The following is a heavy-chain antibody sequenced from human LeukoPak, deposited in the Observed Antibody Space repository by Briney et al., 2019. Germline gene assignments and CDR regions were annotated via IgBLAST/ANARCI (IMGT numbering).Heavy chain of an antibody. V-gene: IGHV3-23*01. Sequence: PGGSVSLLCAAWGFTLNNYAMSWLRQARGQGRAWVSGISGRSDSTYYTESVKGRFTLSRDNSKTTLYLQMNSLRVDDTAVYYCARRQEVAPTASFDYWGQGTLVTV. CDR3: ARRQEVAPTASFDY. D-gene: IGHD1-1*01. CDR2: ISGRSDST. CDR1: GFTLNNYA. J-gene: IGHJ4*02.